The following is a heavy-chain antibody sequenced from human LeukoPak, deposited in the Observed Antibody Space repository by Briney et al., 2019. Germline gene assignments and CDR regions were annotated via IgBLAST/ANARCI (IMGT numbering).Heavy chain of an antibody. CDR1: GFTFISYS. Sequence: PGGFLRLSCASAGFTFISYSMNWVRQAPGNGLDWVSSISSSSSYIYYADSVKGRFTISRDNAKNSLYLQMNSLRAEDTVFFFKQKAAYDILTGYYPGFDYWGQGTLVTVSS. V-gene: IGHV3-21*01. J-gene: IGHJ4*02. CDR2: ISSSSSYI. D-gene: IGHD3-9*01. CDR3: QKAAYDILTGYYPGFDY.